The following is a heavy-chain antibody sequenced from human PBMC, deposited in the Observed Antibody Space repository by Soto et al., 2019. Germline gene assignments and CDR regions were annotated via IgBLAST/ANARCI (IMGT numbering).Heavy chain of an antibody. Sequence: PSETLSLTCAVYGGSFSGYYWSWIRQPPGKGLEWIGEINHSGSTNYNPSLKSRVTISVYTSKNQFSLKLSSVTAADTAVYYCARALPSYYYDSSGHYTPRDYWGQGTLVTVSS. CDR1: GGSFSGYY. CDR3: ARALPSYYYDSSGHYTPRDY. J-gene: IGHJ4*02. V-gene: IGHV4-34*01. D-gene: IGHD3-22*01. CDR2: INHSGST.